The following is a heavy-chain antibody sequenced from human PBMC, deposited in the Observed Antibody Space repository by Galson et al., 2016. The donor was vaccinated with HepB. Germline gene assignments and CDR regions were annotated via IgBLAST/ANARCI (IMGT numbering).Heavy chain of an antibody. CDR1: GFPFSNYW. D-gene: IGHD4-11*01. CDR3: ASTIVTALYHNYDGIDV. Sequence: SLRLSCAASGFPFSNYWMHWVRQAPGKGPVWVSRINSDGSSTTYAGSVKGRFTISRDESKNTAYLQMNSLKTEDTAVYYCASTIVTALYHNYDGIDVWGQGTTVTVSS. CDR2: INSDGSST. V-gene: IGHV3-74*01. J-gene: IGHJ6*02.